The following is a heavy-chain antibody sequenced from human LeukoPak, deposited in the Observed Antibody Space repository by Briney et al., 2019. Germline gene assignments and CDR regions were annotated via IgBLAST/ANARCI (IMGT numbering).Heavy chain of an antibody. V-gene: IGHV4-34*08. D-gene: IGHD6-6*01. J-gene: IGHJ4*02. CDR2: INHSGST. CDR3: APRGKRARPPEGY. Sequence: GTLRLSCAASGFTFSSYGMSWVRQAPGKGLEWIGEINHSGSTNYNPSLKSRVTISVDTSKNQFSLKLSSVTAADTAVYYCAPRGKRARPPEGYWGQGTLVTVSS. CDR1: GFTFSSYG.